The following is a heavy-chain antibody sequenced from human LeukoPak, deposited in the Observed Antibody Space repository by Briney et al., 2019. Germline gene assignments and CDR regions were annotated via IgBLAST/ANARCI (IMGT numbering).Heavy chain of an antibody. J-gene: IGHJ4*02. D-gene: IGHD6-13*01. CDR2: IPYDGSNK. V-gene: IGHV3-30*18. Sequence: GGSLRLSCAASGFTFSSSAMSWVRQAPGKGLEWVAVIPYDGSNKYYADSVKGRFTTSRDNSKNTLYLQMNSLRAEDTAVYYCANDAAGSDYWGQGTLVTVSS. CDR3: ANDAAGSDY. CDR1: GFTFSSSA.